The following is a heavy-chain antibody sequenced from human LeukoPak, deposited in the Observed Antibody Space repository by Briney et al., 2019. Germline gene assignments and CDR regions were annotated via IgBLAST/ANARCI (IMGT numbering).Heavy chain of an antibody. J-gene: IGHJ5*02. CDR2: INPTGGST. Sequence: ASVKVSCKASGYTFTSYGISWVRQAPGQGLEWMGLINPTGGSTGYAQKFQGRVTMTRDMSTSTDYMELSSLRSEDTAIYYCARGNSVGDNAWWFDPWGQGTLVTVSS. V-gene: IGHV1-46*01. CDR1: GYTFTSYG. CDR3: ARGNSVGDNAWWFDP. D-gene: IGHD1-26*01.